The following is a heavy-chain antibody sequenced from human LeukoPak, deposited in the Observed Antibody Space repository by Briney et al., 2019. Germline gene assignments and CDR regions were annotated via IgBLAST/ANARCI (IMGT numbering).Heavy chain of an antibody. V-gene: IGHV4-4*02. J-gene: IGHJ5*02. CDR1: GGSISSSNW. Sequence: SETLSLTCAVSGGSISSSNWWSWVRQPPGKGLEWIGEIYHSGSTNYNPSLKSRVTISVDKSKNQFSLKLSSVTAADTAVYYCACSPGYSYGQGWFDPWGQGTLDTVSS. D-gene: IGHD5-18*01. CDR3: ACSPGYSYGQGWFDP. CDR2: IYHSGST.